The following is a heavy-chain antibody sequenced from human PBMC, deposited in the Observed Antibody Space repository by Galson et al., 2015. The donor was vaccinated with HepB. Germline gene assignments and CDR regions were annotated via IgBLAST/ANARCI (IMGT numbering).Heavy chain of an antibody. CDR1: GFTFGSYA. Sequence: SLRLSCAASGFTFGSYAVHWVRQAPGKGLEWVAVIRFDGSNKYYADSAEGRFTISRDNSKNTLYLQINSLRAEDTAVYYCVTELRIGVTGYDAFEIWGQGTMVTVSS. V-gene: IGHV3-33*01. CDR2: IRFDGSNK. J-gene: IGHJ3*02. D-gene: IGHD6-13*01. CDR3: VTELRIGVTGYDAFEI.